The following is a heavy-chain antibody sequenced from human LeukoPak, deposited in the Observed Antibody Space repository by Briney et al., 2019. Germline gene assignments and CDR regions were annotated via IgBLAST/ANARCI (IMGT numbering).Heavy chain of an antibody. Sequence: ASVKVSCKASGYTFTAYYMHWVRQAPGQGLEWMGWINPNSGGTNYAQKFQGRATMTRDTSSGTAYMELSRLRSDDTAAYYCARDHSYYDSGSYSNVDYWGQGTLVTVSS. V-gene: IGHV1-2*02. CDR2: INPNSGGT. CDR1: GYTFTAYY. CDR3: ARDHSYYDSGSYSNVDY. D-gene: IGHD3-10*01. J-gene: IGHJ4*02.